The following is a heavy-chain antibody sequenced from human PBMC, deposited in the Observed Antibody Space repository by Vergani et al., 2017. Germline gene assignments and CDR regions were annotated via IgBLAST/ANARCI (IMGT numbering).Heavy chain of an antibody. CDR1: GYTFTSYA. CDR2: INAGNGNT. V-gene: IGHV1-3*01. D-gene: IGHD3-16*01. J-gene: IGHJ4*02. CDR3: AIAAGGSHLLGDY. Sequence: QVQLVQSGAEVKKPGASVKVSCKASGYTFTSYAMHWVRQAPGQRLEWMGWINAGNGNTKYSPKFQGRVTITRDTSASTAYMELRSLRSEDTAVYYCAIAAGGSHLLGDYWGQGTLVTVSS.